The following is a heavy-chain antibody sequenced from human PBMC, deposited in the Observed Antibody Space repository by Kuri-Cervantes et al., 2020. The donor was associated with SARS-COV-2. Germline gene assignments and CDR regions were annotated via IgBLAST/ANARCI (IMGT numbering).Heavy chain of an antibody. CDR2: FDPEQREI. CDR3: ARDSPKYSSLKEYYFDY. D-gene: IGHD6-13*01. J-gene: IGHJ4*02. Sequence: ASVKVSCKVSGNTLTELPLHWVRQAPGKGLEWMGGFDPEQREIIYAQKFQGRVTMTTDTSMSTAYMELRSLRSDDTAVYYCARDSPKYSSLKEYYFDYWGQGTLVTVSS. V-gene: IGHV1-24*01. CDR1: GNTLTELP.